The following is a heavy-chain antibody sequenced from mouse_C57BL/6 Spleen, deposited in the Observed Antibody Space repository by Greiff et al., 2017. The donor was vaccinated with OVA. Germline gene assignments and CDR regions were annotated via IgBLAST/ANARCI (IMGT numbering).Heavy chain of an antibody. J-gene: IGHJ3*01. Sequence: QVQLQQSGPGLVAPSQSLSITCTVSGFSLTSYGVHWVRQPPGKGLEWLVVIWSDGSTTYTSALKSRLSISKDNSKSQVFLKMNSLQTDDTAMYDCARHEGSSGYLAWFAYWGQGTLVTVSA. CDR3: ARHEGSSGYLAWFAY. D-gene: IGHD3-2*02. V-gene: IGHV2-6-1*01. CDR2: IWSDGST. CDR1: GFSLTSYG.